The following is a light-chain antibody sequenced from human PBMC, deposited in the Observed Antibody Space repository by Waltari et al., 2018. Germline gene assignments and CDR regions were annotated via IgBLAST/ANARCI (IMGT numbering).Light chain of an antibody. J-gene: IGKJ1*01. V-gene: IGKV3-15*01. Sequence: ERVMTQSPDILSASPGETVTLSCRASQSSSTNVAWYQHKPGHAPRLLIYNGATRHTGIPATFSGSGSGTEFTLTISSLQPEDFAVYFCQQYDDWPATFGQGTKVDI. CDR3: QQYDDWPAT. CDR1: QSSSTN. CDR2: NGA.